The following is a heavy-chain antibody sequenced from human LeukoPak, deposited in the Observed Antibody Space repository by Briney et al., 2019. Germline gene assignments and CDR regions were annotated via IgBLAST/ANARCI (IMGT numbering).Heavy chain of an antibody. J-gene: IGHJ3*02. CDR2: IYHSGST. D-gene: IGHD3-9*01. CDR1: GYSISSGYY. Sequence: SETLSLTCTVSGYSISSGYYWGWIRQPPGKGLEWIGSIYHSGSTYYNPSLNSRVTISGDTSKNQFSLKLSSVTAATTAVYYCAKGILTGYYIAFDIWGQGTMVTVSS. CDR3: AKGILTGYYIAFDI. V-gene: IGHV4-38-2*02.